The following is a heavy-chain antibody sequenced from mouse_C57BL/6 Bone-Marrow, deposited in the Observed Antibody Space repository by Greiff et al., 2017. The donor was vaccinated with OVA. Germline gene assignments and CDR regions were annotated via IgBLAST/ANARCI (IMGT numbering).Heavy chain of an antibody. CDR3: ARRGTYYSNYVAMDY. V-gene: IGHV1-63*01. CDR2: IYPGGGYT. Sequence: VQLQESGAELVRPGTSVKMSCKASGYTFTNYWIGWAKQRPGHGLEWIGDIYPGGGYTNYNEKFKGKATLTADKSSSTAYMQFSSLTSEDSAIYYCARRGTYYSNYVAMDYWGQGTSVTVSS. D-gene: IGHD2-5*01. CDR1: GYTFTNYW. J-gene: IGHJ4*01.